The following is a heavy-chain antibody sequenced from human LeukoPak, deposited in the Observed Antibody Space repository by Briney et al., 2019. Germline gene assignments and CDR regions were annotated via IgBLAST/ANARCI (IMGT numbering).Heavy chain of an antibody. CDR3: AREEEGGTFDY. Sequence: GASVKVSCKASGYTFTSYFMHWVRQATGQGLEWMGIINPSAGNTRYAQKFQGRVTLTRDTSTSTVYMELSSLRSEDTAVYYCAREEEGGTFDYWGQGTLVTVSS. CDR2: INPSAGNT. V-gene: IGHV1-46*01. CDR1: GYTFTSYF. J-gene: IGHJ4*02. D-gene: IGHD3-16*01.